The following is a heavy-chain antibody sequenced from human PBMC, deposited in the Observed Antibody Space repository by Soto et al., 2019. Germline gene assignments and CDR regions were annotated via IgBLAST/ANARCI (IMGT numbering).Heavy chain of an antibody. J-gene: IGHJ5*02. CDR3: ARDRGTTGVTRGRFEP. CDR2: ISSSGSTI. V-gene: IGHV3-48*02. CDR1: GFSFSSYA. D-gene: IGHD7-27*01. Sequence: PGGSLRLSCTASGFSFSSYAMDWIRQAPGKGLEWVSHISSSGSTIYYADSVKGRFTISRDNAKSSLFLQMNSLRDEDTAVYYCARDRGTTGVTRGRFEPWGEGTLFTVSS.